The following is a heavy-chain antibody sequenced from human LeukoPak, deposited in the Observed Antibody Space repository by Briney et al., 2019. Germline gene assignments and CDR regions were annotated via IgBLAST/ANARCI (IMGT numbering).Heavy chain of an antibody. J-gene: IGHJ3*02. V-gene: IGHV3-30*02. CDR1: GFTFSSYG. Sequence: GGSLRLSCAASGFTFSSYGMHWVRQAPGKGLEWVAFIRYDGGNKYYADSVKGRFTISRDNSKNTLYLQMNSLRAEDTAVYYCAKGRIGYCSGGSCNGVAFDIWGQGTMVTVSS. CDR2: IRYDGGNK. D-gene: IGHD2-15*01. CDR3: AKGRIGYCSGGSCNGVAFDI.